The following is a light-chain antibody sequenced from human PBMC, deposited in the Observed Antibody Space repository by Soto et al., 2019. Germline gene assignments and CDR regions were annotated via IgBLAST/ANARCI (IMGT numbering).Light chain of an antibody. J-gene: IGKJ3*01. V-gene: IGKV1-27*01. CDR2: TAS. CDR3: QMHNSAPFS. CDR1: QAISNY. Sequence: DIQMTQSPSSLSASVGDRVTITCRASQAISNYVAWYQQRPGKVPKLLIYTASTLHSGVPSRFSGRGSGTDFTLTISSLQPEDGATYYCQMHNSAPFSFGPGTKVDIK.